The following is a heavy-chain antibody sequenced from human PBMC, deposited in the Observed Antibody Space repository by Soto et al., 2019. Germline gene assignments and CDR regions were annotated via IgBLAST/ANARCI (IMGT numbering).Heavy chain of an antibody. V-gene: IGHV4-31*03. J-gene: IGHJ4*02. D-gene: IGHD5-18*01. CDR2: IYYSGIS. Sequence: QVQLLESGPGLVKPSQTLSLICNVSGASISSGGYYWSWIRQRPGGGLEWLGFIYYSGISHYNPSLKSRANISVDTSKNQFSLNLISVTAADTALYYCARTEWIQLWFDYWGQGALVTVS. CDR3: ARTEWIQLWFDY. CDR1: GASISSGGYY.